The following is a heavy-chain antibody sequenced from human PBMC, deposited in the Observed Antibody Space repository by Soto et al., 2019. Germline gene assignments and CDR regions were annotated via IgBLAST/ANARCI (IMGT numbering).Heavy chain of an antibody. CDR3: ARGSYYYDSSGYPQAYYGMDV. CDR2: INPNSGGT. D-gene: IGHD3-22*01. J-gene: IGHJ6*02. V-gene: IGHV1-2*04. CDR1: GYTFTVYD. Sequence: ASVKVSCKASGYTFTVYDMHGVRQAPGQGLEWMGWINPNSGGTNYAQKFQGWVTMTRDTSISTAYMELSSLRSEDTAVYYCARGSYYYDSSGYPQAYYGMDVWGQGATVTVSS.